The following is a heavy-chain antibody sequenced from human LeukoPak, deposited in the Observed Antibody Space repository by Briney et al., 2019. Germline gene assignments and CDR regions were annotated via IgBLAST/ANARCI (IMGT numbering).Heavy chain of an antibody. D-gene: IGHD6-13*01. CDR2: INPGGSST. CDR3: AKEQDPRVSAQLDY. J-gene: IGHJ4*02. CDR1: GFAFSSYW. V-gene: IGHV3-74*01. Sequence: GGSLRLSCAASGFAFSSYWMHWVRQVPGKGLVWVSRINPGGSSTAYADSVKGRFTISRDNSKNTLNLQMNSLRAEDTAVYYCAKEQDPRVSAQLDYRGQGTLVTVSS.